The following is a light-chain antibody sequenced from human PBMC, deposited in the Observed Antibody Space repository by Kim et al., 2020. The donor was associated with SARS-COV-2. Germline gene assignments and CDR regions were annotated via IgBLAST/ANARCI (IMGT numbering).Light chain of an antibody. Sequence: EIVLTQSPGTLSLSPGERATLSCRASQSVGSSYLAWYQQKPGQAPRLLIYGASSRATGIPDRFSGSGSGTDFTLTISRLEPADFAVYYCQQYSTSQLTFGGGTKVEI. CDR1: QSVGSSY. V-gene: IGKV3-20*01. CDR2: GAS. CDR3: QQYSTSQLT. J-gene: IGKJ4*01.